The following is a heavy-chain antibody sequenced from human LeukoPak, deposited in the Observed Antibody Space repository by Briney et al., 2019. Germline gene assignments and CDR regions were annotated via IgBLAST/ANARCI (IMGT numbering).Heavy chain of an antibody. J-gene: IGHJ4*02. V-gene: IGHV3-23*01. CDR3: AKAGMTTVVTFY. Sequence: GRSLRLSCAASGFTFSSQAMSWVRQAPGKGLEWVSAISGSGGSTYYADSVKGRFTISRDNSKNTLYLQMNSLRAEDTAVYYCAKAGMTTVVTFYWGQGTLVTASS. CDR2: ISGSGGST. D-gene: IGHD4-23*01. CDR1: GFTFSSQA.